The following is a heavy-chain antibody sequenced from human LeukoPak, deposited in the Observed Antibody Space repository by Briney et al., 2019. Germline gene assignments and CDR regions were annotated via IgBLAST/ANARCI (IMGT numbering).Heavy chain of an antibody. V-gene: IGHV3-23*01. CDR3: AKVYQGLPYFDY. CDR2: ISGSGGST. D-gene: IGHD4-11*01. CDR1: GFTFSSYA. Sequence: GGSLRLSCAASGFTFSSYAMSWVRQAPGKGLEWVSAISGSGGSTYYADSVKGRFTISRDNSKNTLYLQMNSLRAEYTAVYYCAKVYQGLPYFDYWGQGTLVTVSS. J-gene: IGHJ4*02.